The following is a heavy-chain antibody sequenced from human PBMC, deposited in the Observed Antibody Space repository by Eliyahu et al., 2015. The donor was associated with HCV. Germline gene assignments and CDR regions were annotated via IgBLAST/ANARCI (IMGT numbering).Heavy chain of an antibody. CDR1: GFXXSTXGXG. CDR2: IYWHDDK. Sequence: QITLKESGPTLVKPTQTLTLTXTFSGFXXSTXGXGVGXXRQPPGKALEWLALIYWHDDKRYSPSLKSXLTITKDTSKNQVVLTMTNMDPVDTATYYCAHRLSPSGAFDIWGQGTMVTVSS. CDR3: AHRLSPSGAFDI. J-gene: IGHJ3*02. V-gene: IGHV2-5*01.